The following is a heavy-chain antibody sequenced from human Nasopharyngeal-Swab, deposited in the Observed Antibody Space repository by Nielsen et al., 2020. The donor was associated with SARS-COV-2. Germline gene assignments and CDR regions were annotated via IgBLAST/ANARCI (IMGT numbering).Heavy chain of an antibody. J-gene: IGHJ4*02. Sequence: GSLKISCAASGFTFSSYAMHWVRQAPGKGLEWVALISYDGSNKYYADSVKGRFTISRDNSKNTLYLQMNSLRAEDTAVYYCARDLGSYFDYWGQGTLVTVSS. CDR3: ARDLGSYFDY. V-gene: IGHV3-30-3*01. CDR2: ISYDGSNK. D-gene: IGHD7-27*01. CDR1: GFTFSSYA.